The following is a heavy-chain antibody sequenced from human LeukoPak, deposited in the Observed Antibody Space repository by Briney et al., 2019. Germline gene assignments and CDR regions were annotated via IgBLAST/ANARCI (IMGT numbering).Heavy chain of an antibody. D-gene: IGHD1-26*01. J-gene: IGHJ4*02. CDR1: GFISSSYW. CDR3: ARDVPLMGASKTRYFDY. CDR2: VKQDGSER. V-gene: IGHV3-7*01. Sequence: PGGSLRLSCAASGFISSSYWMSWVRQAPGKGLEWVANVKQDGSERYYGDSVKGRFTISRDNAKNSLYLQMSSLRVEDTAIYYCARDVPLMGASKTRYFDYWGQGTLVTVSS.